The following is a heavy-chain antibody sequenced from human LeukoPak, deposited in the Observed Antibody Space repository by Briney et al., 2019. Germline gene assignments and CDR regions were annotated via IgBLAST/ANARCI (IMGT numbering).Heavy chain of an antibody. CDR1: GFSFSSYW. Sequence: GGSLRLSCAASGFSFSSYWMHWVRQAPGKGLVWVSRINSDGSSTSYADPVKGRFTISRDNAKNTLYLQMNSLRAEDTAVYYCARGLYRYCSSTSCLRNFDYWGQGTLVTVSS. V-gene: IGHV3-74*01. J-gene: IGHJ4*02. CDR3: ARGLYRYCSSTSCLRNFDY. CDR2: INSDGSST. D-gene: IGHD2-2*01.